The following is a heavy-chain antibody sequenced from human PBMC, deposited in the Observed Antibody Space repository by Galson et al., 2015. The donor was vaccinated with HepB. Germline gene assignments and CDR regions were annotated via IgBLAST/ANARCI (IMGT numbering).Heavy chain of an antibody. V-gene: IGHV3-11*06. J-gene: IGHJ6*03. CDR3: TRGVSIAARPEDYYYMDV. CDR2: ISNSGSYR. CDR1: RFTFSDYY. Sequence: SLRLSCAASRFTFSDYYISWIRQAPGKGLEWVSYISNSGSYRDYADSVKGRFTISRDNAKNSVFLQMNSLRDEDTAVYYCTRGVSIAARPEDYYYMDVWGRGTTVTVSS. D-gene: IGHD6-6*01.